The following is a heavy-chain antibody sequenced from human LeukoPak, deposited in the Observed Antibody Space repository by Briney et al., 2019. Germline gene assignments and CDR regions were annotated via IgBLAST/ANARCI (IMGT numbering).Heavy chain of an antibody. CDR1: GYTFTSYG. CDR2: ISAYNGNT. J-gene: IGHJ6*03. Sequence: GASVKVSCKASGYTFTSYGISWVRQAPGQGLEWMGWISAYNGNTNYAQKLQGRVTMTTDTSTSTACMELRSLRSDDTAVYYCARERVLRYFDWPLPSYYYYYMDVWGKGTTVTISS. V-gene: IGHV1-18*01. CDR3: ARERVLRYFDWPLPSYYYYYMDV. D-gene: IGHD3-9*01.